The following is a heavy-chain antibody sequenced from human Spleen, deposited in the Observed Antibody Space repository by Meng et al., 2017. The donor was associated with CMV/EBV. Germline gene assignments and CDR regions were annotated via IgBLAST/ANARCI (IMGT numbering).Heavy chain of an antibody. CDR2: STSTGTTI. CDR3: ATMYSNYDFAFDY. Sequence: GGSLRLSCAASGFTFSDYEMNWVRQAPGKGLEWISYSTSTGTTIYYADSVKGRFTVSRDNTKNSLYLQMNSLRAEDTALYYCATMYSNYDFAFDYWGHGTLVTVSS. D-gene: IGHD4-11*01. J-gene: IGHJ4*01. V-gene: IGHV3-48*03. CDR1: GFTFSDYE.